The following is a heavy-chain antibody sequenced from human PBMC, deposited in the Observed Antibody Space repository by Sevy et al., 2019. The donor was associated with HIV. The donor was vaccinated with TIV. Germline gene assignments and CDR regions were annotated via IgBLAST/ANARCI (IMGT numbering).Heavy chain of an antibody. D-gene: IGHD2-8*01. Sequence: GGSLRLSCAASGFAFYDYSMSWIRQAPGKGLEWVATLSFGCGKIKYADSVKGRFTISRDNSKNSFYLQMDNLRVEDTALYYWAREGCTRPHDYWGQGTRVTVSS. CDR2: LSFGCGKI. CDR1: GFAFYDYS. J-gene: IGHJ4*02. CDR3: AREGCTRPHDY. V-gene: IGHV3-23*01.